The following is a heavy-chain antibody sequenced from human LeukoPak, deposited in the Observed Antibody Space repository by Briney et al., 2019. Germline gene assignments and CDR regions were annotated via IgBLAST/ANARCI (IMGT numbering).Heavy chain of an antibody. CDR2: VYYSGSS. Sequence: PSQTLSLTCTVSGSSVSSDEYYWSWVRQYPGKGLEWIGYVYYSGSSYYIPSLESRVTMSVEVSKNQFSLELRSVTAADTALYYCARVKVLRFLEWFLDFWGQGALVTVSS. V-gene: IGHV4-31*03. D-gene: IGHD3-3*01. J-gene: IGHJ4*02. CDR3: ARVKVLRFLEWFLDF. CDR1: GSSVSSDEYY.